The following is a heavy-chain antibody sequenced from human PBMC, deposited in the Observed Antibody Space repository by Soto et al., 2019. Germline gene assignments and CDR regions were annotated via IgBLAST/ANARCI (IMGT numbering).Heavy chain of an antibody. CDR1: GYRFTSHW. Sequence: GESLKISDKGSGYRFTSHWIAWVGPMPGKGLECMGIIYPGDSDTRYRPSFQGQVTISADKSISIAYLQWSSLKASDTAMYFCARLFDTSGWYQYCGQGTLVTVSA. J-gene: IGHJ4*02. D-gene: IGHD6-19*01. V-gene: IGHV5-51*01. CDR2: IYPGDSDT. CDR3: ARLFDTSGWYQY.